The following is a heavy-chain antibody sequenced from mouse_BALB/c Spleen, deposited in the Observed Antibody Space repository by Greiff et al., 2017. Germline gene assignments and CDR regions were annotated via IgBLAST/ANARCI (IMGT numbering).Heavy chain of an antibody. CDR1: GFAFSSYD. Sequence: EVQRVESGGGLVKPGGSLKLSCAASGFAFSSYDMSWVRQTPEKRLEWVAYISSGGGSTYYPDTVKGRFTISRDNAKNTLYLQMSSLKSEDTAMYYCARQSYGSSWFAYWGQGTLVTVSA. CDR2: ISSGGGST. V-gene: IGHV5-12-1*01. J-gene: IGHJ3*01. D-gene: IGHD1-1*01. CDR3: ARQSYGSSWFAY.